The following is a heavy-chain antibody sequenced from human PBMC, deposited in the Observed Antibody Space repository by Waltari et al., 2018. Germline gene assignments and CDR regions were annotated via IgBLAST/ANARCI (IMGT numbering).Heavy chain of an antibody. J-gene: IGHJ4*02. CDR3: ARARDEDTAMVFFDH. CDR1: GFTVSTTH. CDR2: IYPAGST. Sequence: DVQLVESGGGLVHPGGSLRLSCAASGFTVSTTHMSWVRQAPGKGLEWVSSIYPAGSTYNADSVVGRFTIVRDVSQNTLHLQMNNLRPEDTAIYYCARARDEDTAMVFFDHWGQGTLVSVSS. V-gene: IGHV3-66*02. D-gene: IGHD5-18*01.